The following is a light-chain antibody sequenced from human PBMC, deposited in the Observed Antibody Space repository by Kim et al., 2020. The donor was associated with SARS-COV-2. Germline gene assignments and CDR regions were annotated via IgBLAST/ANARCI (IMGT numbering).Light chain of an antibody. V-gene: IGKV3-20*01. CDR2: GAS. CDR3: QEYGSSPWT. J-gene: IGKJ1*01. CDR1: QSVRSNY. Sequence: LTPGERATRSCGASQSVRSNYLAWYQQKPGQAPRLLIYGASSRATGIPDRFSGSGSGTDFTLTIIRLEPEDFAVYYCQEYGSSPWTFAQGTKVDIK.